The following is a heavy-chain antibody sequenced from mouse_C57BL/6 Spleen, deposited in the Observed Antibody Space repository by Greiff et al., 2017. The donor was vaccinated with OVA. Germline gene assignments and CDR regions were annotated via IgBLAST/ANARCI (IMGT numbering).Heavy chain of an antibody. CDR3: AREGPLPRRGFDY. V-gene: IGHV5-17*01. D-gene: IGHD1-2*01. J-gene: IGHJ2*01. CDR1: GFTFSDYG. Sequence: EVQRVESGGGLVKPGGSLKLSCAASGFTFSDYGMHWVRQAPEKGLEWVAYISSGSSTIYYADTVKGRFTISRDNAKNTLFLQMTSLRSEDTAMYYCAREGPLPRRGFDYWGQGTTLTVSS. CDR2: ISSGSSTI.